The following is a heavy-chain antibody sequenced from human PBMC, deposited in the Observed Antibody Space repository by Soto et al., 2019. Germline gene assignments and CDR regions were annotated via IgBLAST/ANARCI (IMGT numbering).Heavy chain of an antibody. CDR1: GYTFTSYG. Sequence: ASVKVSCKASGYTFTSYGISWVRQAPGQGPEWMGWINAYYENTNFAQKFQGRVTMTTDTPTSTAYMELRSLRSDDTAVYYCASHCSSTSCYGGEAYYYGLDVWGQGTTVTVS. CDR2: INAYYENT. D-gene: IGHD2-2*01. J-gene: IGHJ6*02. CDR3: ASHCSSTSCYGGEAYYYGLDV. V-gene: IGHV1-18*04.